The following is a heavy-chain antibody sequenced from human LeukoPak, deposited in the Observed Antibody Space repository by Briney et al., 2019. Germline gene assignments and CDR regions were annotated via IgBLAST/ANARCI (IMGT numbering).Heavy chain of an antibody. CDR1: GFTFRSYA. CDR2: ISSSGDST. CDR3: AKAKYCSAGTCYFDY. J-gene: IGHJ4*02. D-gene: IGHD2-15*01. Sequence: GGSLRLSCAASGFTFRSYAMSWVRQAPGKGLEWVSTISSSGDSTYYADSVKGRFTISRDNSKNTLYLQMSSLRAEDTAVYYCAKAKYCSAGTCYFDYWGQGTLVTVSS. V-gene: IGHV3-23*01.